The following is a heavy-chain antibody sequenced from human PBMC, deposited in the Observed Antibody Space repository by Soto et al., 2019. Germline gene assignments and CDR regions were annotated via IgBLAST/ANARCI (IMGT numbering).Heavy chain of an antibody. Sequence: QVQLVESGGGVVQPGRSVRLTCAVSGFTFSDYGMHWVRQAPGKGLEWVAAISHHEFKKYYADSVRGRFTIFRDNSKNTVYLQLNSLRAEDTAVYYCAKDWVGGSNKYYFDYWGLGTLVAVSS. J-gene: IGHJ4*02. V-gene: IGHV3-30*18. D-gene: IGHD1-26*01. CDR2: ISHHEFKK. CDR3: AKDWVGGSNKYYFDY. CDR1: GFTFSDYG.